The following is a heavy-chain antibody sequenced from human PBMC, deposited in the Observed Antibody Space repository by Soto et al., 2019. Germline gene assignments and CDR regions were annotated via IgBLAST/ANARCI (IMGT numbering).Heavy chain of an antibody. CDR1: GFPFRDYA. J-gene: IGHJ6*02. CDR2: RSYDGTNK. V-gene: IGHV3-30*03. Sequence: QVQLVESGGGVVQPGRSLRLSCAASGFPFRDYAFHWVRQPRGKGLEWVAVRSYDGTNKYYADSVKGRFTISRDNSKNSLYLQMNSLRGEDTAVCYCIRSANSHSFDYYYNMDVWGQGTTVTVSS. CDR3: IRSANSHSFDYYYNMDV. D-gene: IGHD3-10*01.